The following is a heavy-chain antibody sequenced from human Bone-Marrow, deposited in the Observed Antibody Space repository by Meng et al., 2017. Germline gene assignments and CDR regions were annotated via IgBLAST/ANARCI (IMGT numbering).Heavy chain of an antibody. CDR2: ITTDGSST. CDR1: GFTFSSYW. Sequence: GGVFVQLGGTLQLSCTAAGFTFSSYWMHWVRQAPGNGPVWVSRITTDGSSTDYADSVKGRFTISRDNAKNTLYLQMNSLRAEDTAMYYCARFTPFDYWGQGTLVTVSS. J-gene: IGHJ4*02. CDR3: ARFTPFDY. V-gene: IGHV3-74*01.